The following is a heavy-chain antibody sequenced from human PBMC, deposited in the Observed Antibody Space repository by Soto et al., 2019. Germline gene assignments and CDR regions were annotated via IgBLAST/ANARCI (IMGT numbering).Heavy chain of an antibody. CDR2: ISAYNGNT. Sequence: ASVKVSCKASGYTFSSYGITWVRQAPGQGLEWMGWISAYNGNTNYAQKFQGRLTMTTDTSTKTAYMEVRSPRSDDTAVYYCASKQGSGYCSSASCRTGMDVWGQGTTVTVSS. CDR1: GYTFSSYG. CDR3: ASKQGSGYCSSASCRTGMDV. J-gene: IGHJ6*02. V-gene: IGHV1-18*01. D-gene: IGHD2-2*01.